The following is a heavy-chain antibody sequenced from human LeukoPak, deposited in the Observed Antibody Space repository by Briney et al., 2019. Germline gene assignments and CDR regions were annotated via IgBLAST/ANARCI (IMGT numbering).Heavy chain of an antibody. D-gene: IGHD2-15*01. J-gene: IGHJ6*04. V-gene: IGHV4-59*01. CDR3: ARSGERGKGGGYCSGGSCFSMDV. CDR2: IYYSGST. CDR1: GGSISSYY. Sequence: SETLSLTCTVSGGSISSYYWSWIRQHPGKGLEWIGYIYYSGSTNYNPSLKSRVTISVDTSKNQFSLKLSSVTAADTAVYYCARSGERGKGGGYCSGGSCFSMDVWGKGTTVTVSS.